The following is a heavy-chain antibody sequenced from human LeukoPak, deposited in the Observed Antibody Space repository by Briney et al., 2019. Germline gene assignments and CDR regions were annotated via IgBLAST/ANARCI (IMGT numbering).Heavy chain of an antibody. J-gene: IGHJ3*02. Sequence: PGGSLRLSCAASGFTFSSYSMNWVRQAPGKGLEWVSSISSSSSYIYYADSVKGRFTISRDNAKNSLYLQMNSLRAEDTAVYYCAMTLQGSYYGRGAFDIWGQGTMVTVSS. CDR3: AMTLQGSYYGRGAFDI. CDR2: ISSSSSYI. D-gene: IGHD1-26*01. CDR1: GFTFSSYS. V-gene: IGHV3-21*01.